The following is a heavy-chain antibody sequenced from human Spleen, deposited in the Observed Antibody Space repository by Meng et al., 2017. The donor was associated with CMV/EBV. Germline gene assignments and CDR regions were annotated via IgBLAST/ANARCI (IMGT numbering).Heavy chain of an antibody. CDR2: IYSGGSST. D-gene: IGHD5/OR15-5a*01. J-gene: IGHJ4*02. CDR3: AKDLGSNGRGGDY. CDR1: GFTFSSYA. V-gene: IGHV3-23*03. Sequence: GGSLRLSCAASGFTFSSYAMSWVRQAPGKGLEWVSVIYSGGSSTYYADSVKGRFTISRDNSKNTLYLQMNSLRAEDTAVYYCAKDLGSNGRGGDYWGQGTLVTVSS.